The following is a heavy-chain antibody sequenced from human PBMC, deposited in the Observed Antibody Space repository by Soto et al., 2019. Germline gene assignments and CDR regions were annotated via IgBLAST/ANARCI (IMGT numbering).Heavy chain of an antibody. CDR2: IRNKANNYAT. V-gene: IGHV3-73*01. D-gene: IGHD3-22*01. J-gene: IGHJ5*02. Sequence: GGSLRLSCAASGFTFSGSAMHWVRQASGKGLEWVGRIRNKANNYATAYAASVKGRITITRDDLENTGYMQMDSVKTEDTAVYYCSSNSPADMIRTWGQGTLVTVSS. CDR1: GFTFSGSA. CDR3: SSNSPADMIRT.